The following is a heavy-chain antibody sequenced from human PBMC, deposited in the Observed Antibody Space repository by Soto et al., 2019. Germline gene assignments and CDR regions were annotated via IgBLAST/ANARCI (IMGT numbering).Heavy chain of an antibody. D-gene: IGHD6-19*01. V-gene: IGHV4-34*01. J-gene: IGHJ4*02. Sequence: QVQLQQWGAGLLKPSETLSLTCAVYGGSFSGYYWSWIRQPPGKGLEWIGEINHSGSTNYNPSLKRRVPISVDTSKNQFSLKLSSVTAADTAVYYCARGHGGWYSYWGQGTLVTVSS. CDR3: ARGHGGWYSY. CDR2: INHSGST. CDR1: GGSFSGYY.